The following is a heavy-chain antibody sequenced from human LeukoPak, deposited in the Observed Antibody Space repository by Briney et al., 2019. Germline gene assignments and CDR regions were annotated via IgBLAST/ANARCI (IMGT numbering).Heavy chain of an antibody. CDR3: AREVSSGAFDV. V-gene: IGHV3-66*01. J-gene: IGHJ3*01. CDR1: GFSVSQNY. CDR2: MYRDAST. D-gene: IGHD3-10*01. Sequence: GGSLRLSCAASGFSVSQNYMTWVRQAPGKGLEWVSVMYRDASTYYAESVKGRFIISRDKSKNTLYLQMNSLRGDDTAIYYCAREVSSGAFDVRGQGTLVTVSS.